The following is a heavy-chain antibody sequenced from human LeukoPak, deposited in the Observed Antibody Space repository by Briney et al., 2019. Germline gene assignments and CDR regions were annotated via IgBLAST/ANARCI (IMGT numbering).Heavy chain of an antibody. Sequence: SETLSLTCTVSGGSISSYYWSWLRQPPGKGLEWIGYIHYSGSTNYNPSLKSRVTISVDTSKNQFSLKLSSVTAADTAVYYCARDLRYSSGWYDWYFDLWGRGTLVTVSS. CDR2: IHYSGST. CDR3: ARDLRYSSGWYDWYFDL. V-gene: IGHV4-59*01. CDR1: GGSISSYY. J-gene: IGHJ2*01. D-gene: IGHD6-19*01.